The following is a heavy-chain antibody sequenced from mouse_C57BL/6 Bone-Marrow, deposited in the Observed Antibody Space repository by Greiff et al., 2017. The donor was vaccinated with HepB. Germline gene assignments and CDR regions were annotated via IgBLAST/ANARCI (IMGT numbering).Heavy chain of an antibody. J-gene: IGHJ1*03. V-gene: IGHV1-81*01. CDR2: IYPRSGNT. CDR3: ARITTVVVHWYFDV. CDR1: GYTFTSYG. D-gene: IGHD1-1*01. Sequence: QVQLQQSGAELARPGASVKLSCKASGYTFTSYGISWVKQRTGQGLEWIGEIYPRSGNTYYNEKFKGKATLTADKSSSTAYMELRSLTSEDSAVCFCARITTVVVHWYFDVWGTGTTVTVSS.